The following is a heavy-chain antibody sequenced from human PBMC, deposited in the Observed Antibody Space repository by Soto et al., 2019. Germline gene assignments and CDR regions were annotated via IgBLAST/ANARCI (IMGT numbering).Heavy chain of an antibody. CDR3: ARMEGTYYYDSSGYYPFDY. CDR2: ISAYNGNT. Sequence: ASVKVSCKASGYTFTSYGISWVRQAPGQGLEWMGWISAYNGNTNYAQKLQGRVTMTTDTSTSTAYMELRSLRSDDTAVYYCARMEGTYYYDSSGYYPFDYWGQGTLVTV. J-gene: IGHJ4*02. D-gene: IGHD3-22*01. CDR1: GYTFTSYG. V-gene: IGHV1-18*01.